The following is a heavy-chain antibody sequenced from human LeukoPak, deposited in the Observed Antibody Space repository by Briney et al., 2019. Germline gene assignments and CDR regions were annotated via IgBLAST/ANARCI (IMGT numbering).Heavy chain of an antibody. CDR1: GFTFSSYW. V-gene: IGHV3-7*01. D-gene: IGHD3-22*01. J-gene: IGHJ3*02. CDR2: IKQDGSEK. CDR3: ARGGKAYYYDSSGYGAFDI. Sequence: GGSLRLSCAASGFTFSSYWMSWVRQAPGKGLEWVANIKQDGSEKYYVDSVKGRFTISRDNAKNSLYLQMNSLRAEDTAVYYCARGGKAYYYDSSGYGAFDIWGQGTMVTVSS.